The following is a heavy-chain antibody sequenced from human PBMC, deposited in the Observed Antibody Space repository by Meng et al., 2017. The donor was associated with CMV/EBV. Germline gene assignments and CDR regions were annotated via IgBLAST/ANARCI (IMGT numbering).Heavy chain of an antibody. D-gene: IGHD6-13*01. V-gene: IGHV2-5*02. J-gene: IGHJ4*02. CDR1: GFSHSTSGVG. Sequence: QITLKETGPTLVKPTQTLTLTCTFSGFSHSTSGVGVGWIRQPPGKALEWRALIYWDDDKRYSPSLKSRLTITKDTSKNQVVLTMTNMDPVDTATYYCARIAAAGRFDYWGQGTLVTVSS. CDR2: IYWDDDK. CDR3: ARIAAAGRFDY.